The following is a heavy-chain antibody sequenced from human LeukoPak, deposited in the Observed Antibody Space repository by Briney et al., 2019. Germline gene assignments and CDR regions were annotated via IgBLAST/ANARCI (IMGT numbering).Heavy chain of an antibody. CDR1: GFTFSSYA. J-gene: IGHJ4*02. CDR3: IRFDWSRDFDY. V-gene: IGHV3-30-3*01. CDR2: ISYDGSNK. Sequence: GGSLRLSCAASGFTFSSYAMHWVRQAPGKGLEWVAVISYDGSNKYYADSVKGRFTISRDNSKNTLYLQMNSLRAEDTAVYYCIRFDWSRDFDYWGQGTLVTVSS. D-gene: IGHD3-9*01.